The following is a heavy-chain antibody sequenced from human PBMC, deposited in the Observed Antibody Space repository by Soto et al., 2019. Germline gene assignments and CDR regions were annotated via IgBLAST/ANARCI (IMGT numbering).Heavy chain of an antibody. CDR1: GFTLRSYA. CDR3: AKAKNDYNWDNRPPFDY. J-gene: IGHJ4*02. CDR2: ISANDVGT. Sequence: GSLRLSCEASGFTLRSYAMTWIRQAPGKGLEWASLISANDVGTYYAESVKTRFTISTDQSRNTVYLQMDSLRADDTAIYYCAKAKNDYNWDNRPPFDYWGQGTLVTVSS. D-gene: IGHD1-20*01. V-gene: IGHV3-23*01.